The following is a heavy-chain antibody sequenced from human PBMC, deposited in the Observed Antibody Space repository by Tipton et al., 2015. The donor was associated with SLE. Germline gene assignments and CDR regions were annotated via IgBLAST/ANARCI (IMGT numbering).Heavy chain of an antibody. CDR2: IYHSGST. J-gene: IGHJ4*02. CDR1: GDSITSITRTNW. D-gene: IGHD6-13*01. V-gene: IGHV4-4*02. Sequence: TLSLTCTVSGDSITSITRTNWWSWVRQPPGKGLEWIGEIYHSGSTNYKPSLKSRVTISLDTSKNQFFLNLTSVTAADTAVFYCARMSRWSFDNWGQGTLVTVSS. CDR3: ARMSRWSFDN.